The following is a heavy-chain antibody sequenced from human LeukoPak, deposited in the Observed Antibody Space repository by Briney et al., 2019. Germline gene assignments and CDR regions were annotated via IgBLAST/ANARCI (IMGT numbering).Heavy chain of an antibody. J-gene: IGHJ4*02. CDR1: GFTFSSYW. V-gene: IGHV3-74*01. CDR2: INSDGSSI. D-gene: IGHD6-13*01. CDR3: TRDREQQPTYDY. Sequence: PGGSLRLSCAASGFTFSSYWMHWVRQAPGKGLVWVSRINSDGSSISYADSVKGRFTISRDNAKDTLYLQMNSLRAEDTAVYYCTRDREQQPTYDYWGQGTLVTASS.